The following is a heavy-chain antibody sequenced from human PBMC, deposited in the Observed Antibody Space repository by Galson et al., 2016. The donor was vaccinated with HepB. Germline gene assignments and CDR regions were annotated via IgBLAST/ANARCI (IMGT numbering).Heavy chain of an antibody. CDR3: AKRHEYCPPVGCSVDY. CDR1: GFTVSSNY. J-gene: IGHJ4*02. CDR2: DSMDGRRK. Sequence: SLRLSCAASGFTVSSNYMSWVRQAPGKGLEWVAADSMDGRRKSYADSVRGRFTISRDNSNNMLFLQMDSLRPDDTAVYYCAKRHEYCPPVGCSVDYWGQGTLVSVSS. D-gene: IGHD2/OR15-2a*01. V-gene: IGHV3-30*18.